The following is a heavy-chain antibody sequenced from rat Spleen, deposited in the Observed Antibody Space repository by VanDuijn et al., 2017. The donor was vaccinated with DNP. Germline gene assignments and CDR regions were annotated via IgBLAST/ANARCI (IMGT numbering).Heavy chain of an antibody. V-gene: IGHV5-22*01. CDR3: ARHVLPLRVWDY. CDR1: GFIISDYY. Sequence: EVQLVEAGGGLVQPGRSLKLSCAASGFIISDYYMAWVRQAPTKGLEWVAYISYDGGRTYNGASVKGRFTISRDDAKNTPYLQMNSLRSEDTATYYCARHVLPLRVWDYWGQGVMVTVSS. J-gene: IGHJ2*01. D-gene: IGHD1-4*01. CDR2: ISYDGGRT.